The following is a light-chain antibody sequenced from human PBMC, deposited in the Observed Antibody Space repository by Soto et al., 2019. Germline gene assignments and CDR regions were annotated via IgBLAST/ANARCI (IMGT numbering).Light chain of an antibody. Sequence: SYELTQPPSVSVSPGQTASITCSGEKLGDKYASWYQQKPGQSPVLVIYQDSKRPSGISERFSGSNSGNTATLTISGTQAMDEADYYCQAWDSSTGVFGTGTKFTVL. J-gene: IGLJ1*01. CDR3: QAWDSSTGV. CDR1: KLGDKY. V-gene: IGLV3-1*01. CDR2: QDS.